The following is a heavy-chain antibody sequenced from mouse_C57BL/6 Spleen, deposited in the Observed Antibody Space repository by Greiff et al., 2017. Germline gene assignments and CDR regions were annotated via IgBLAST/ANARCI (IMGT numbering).Heavy chain of an antibody. CDR3: TREYGNYVYAMDY. CDR2: ISSGGDYI. Sequence: EVKLMESGEGLVKPGGSLKLSCAASGFTFSSYAMSWVRQTPEKRLEWVAYISSGGDYIYYADTVKGRFTISRDNARNTLYLQMSSLKSEDTAMYYCTREYGNYVYAMDYWGQGTSVTVSS. J-gene: IGHJ4*01. D-gene: IGHD2-1*01. CDR1: GFTFSSYA. V-gene: IGHV5-9-1*02.